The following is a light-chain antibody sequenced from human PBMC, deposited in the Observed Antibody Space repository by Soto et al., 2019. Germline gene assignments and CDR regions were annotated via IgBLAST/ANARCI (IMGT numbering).Light chain of an antibody. CDR1: QGISNY. CDR3: QKYNNAPRT. CDR2: AAS. Sequence: IPMTQSPSSLSASVGDTVTITCRASQGISNYLAWYQQKPGQVPNLLIYAASTLQSGVPSRFSGSGSGTDFTLTISSLRPEDVATYYCQKYNNAPRTFGQGTKVEI. J-gene: IGKJ1*01. V-gene: IGKV1-27*01.